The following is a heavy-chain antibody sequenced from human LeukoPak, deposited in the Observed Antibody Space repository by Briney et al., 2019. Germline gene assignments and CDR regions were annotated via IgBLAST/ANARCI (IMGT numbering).Heavy chain of an antibody. CDR3: ARQGGKYYYDSSGYDY. CDR1: GGSISSYY. CDR2: IYYSGST. V-gene: IGHV4-59*01. Sequence: SETLSLTCTVSGGSISSYYWSWIRQPPGKGLEWIGYIYYSGSTNYNPSLKSRVTISVDTSKNQFSLKLSSVTAADTAVYYCARQGGKYYYDSSGYDYWGQGTLVTVSS. D-gene: IGHD3-22*01. J-gene: IGHJ4*02.